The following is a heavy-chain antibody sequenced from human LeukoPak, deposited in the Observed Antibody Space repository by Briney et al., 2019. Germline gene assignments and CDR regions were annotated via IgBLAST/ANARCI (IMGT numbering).Heavy chain of an antibody. V-gene: IGHV3-72*01. Sequence: GGSLRLSCAASGFTFSDYYMEWVRQASGKGLEWVGRTRKRGNSYTTEYAASVKGRFTISRDDSKNSLFLQMNSLKAEDTAVYYCTREPVAGTGRDCWGQGTLVTVSS. D-gene: IGHD6-19*01. CDR3: TREPVAGTGRDC. CDR1: GFTFSDYY. CDR2: TRKRGNSYTT. J-gene: IGHJ4*02.